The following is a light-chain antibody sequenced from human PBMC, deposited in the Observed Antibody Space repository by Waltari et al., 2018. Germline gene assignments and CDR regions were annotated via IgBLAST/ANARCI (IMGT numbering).Light chain of an antibody. J-gene: IGLJ2*01. V-gene: IGLV3-19*01. Sequence: SSELTQDPAVSVALGQTIRITCHRDSLRSGDASWYQQKPGQAPVLVMFGENNRPPGVPHRFSCSISGSTISLTIAGGQAEDEADYYCSSRDNRGQAVIFGGGTKVTVL. CDR2: GEN. CDR1: SLRSGD. CDR3: SSRDNRGQAVI.